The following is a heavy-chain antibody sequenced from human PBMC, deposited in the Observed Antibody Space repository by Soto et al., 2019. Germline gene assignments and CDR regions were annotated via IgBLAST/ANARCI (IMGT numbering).Heavy chain of an antibody. D-gene: IGHD4-17*01. CDR3: AGNYNGYGDYDDY. CDR2: IYYSGST. CDR1: GGSVSSGSYY. V-gene: IGHV4-61*01. J-gene: IGHJ4*02. Sequence: SETLSLTCTVSGGSVSSGSYYWSWIRQPPGKGLEWIGYIYYSGSTNYNPSLKSRVTISVDTSKNQFSLKLSSVTAADTAVYYCAGNYNGYGDYDDYWGQGTLVTVSS.